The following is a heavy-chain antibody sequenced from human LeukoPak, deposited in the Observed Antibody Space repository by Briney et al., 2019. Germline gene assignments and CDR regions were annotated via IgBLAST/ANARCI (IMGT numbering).Heavy chain of an antibody. Sequence: GGSLRLSCAASGFTVSSNYMTWVRQAPGKGLEWVSVIYTGGSAFYADSVKGRFTISRDNSKNTLYLQMNSLRAEDTAVYYCARDVPGAGAFDIWGQGTMVTVSS. D-gene: IGHD3-10*01. CDR3: ARDVPGAGAFDI. CDR2: IYTGGSA. V-gene: IGHV3-53*01. CDR1: GFTVSSNY. J-gene: IGHJ3*02.